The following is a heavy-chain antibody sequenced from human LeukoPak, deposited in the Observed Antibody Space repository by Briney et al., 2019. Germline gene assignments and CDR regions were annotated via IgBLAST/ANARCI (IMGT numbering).Heavy chain of an antibody. CDR3: ARDRGSYRYFDY. V-gene: IGHV3-48*04. Sequence: PGGSLRLSCAASGFTFSDYSMNWVRQAPGRGLEWVPYISTGSSTIYYADSVKGRFTISRDNAKNSLYLQTNSLRAEDTAVYYCARDRGSYRYFDYWGQGTLVTVSS. CDR1: GFTFSDYS. CDR2: ISTGSSTI. D-gene: IGHD3-16*02. J-gene: IGHJ4*02.